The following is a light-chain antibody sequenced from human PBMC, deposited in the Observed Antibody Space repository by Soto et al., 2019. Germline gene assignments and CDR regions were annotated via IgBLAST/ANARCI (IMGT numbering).Light chain of an antibody. CDR2: KAS. Sequence: DIQMTQSPSTLSASVGDRVTITCRASQSISTWLAWYQQTPGKAPKLLIYKASSLEGGVPSRFSGSGSGTEFNITVSSLQPDDFATYYCQQYNTYPLTFGGGTTVEIK. V-gene: IGKV1-5*03. J-gene: IGKJ4*01. CDR3: QQYNTYPLT. CDR1: QSISTW.